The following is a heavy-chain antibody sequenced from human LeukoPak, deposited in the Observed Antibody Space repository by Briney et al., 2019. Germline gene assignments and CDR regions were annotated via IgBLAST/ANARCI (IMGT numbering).Heavy chain of an antibody. CDR1: GGSISSSSYY. V-gene: IGHV4-39*07. CDR3: ASETYYYGSGSRYNGV. CDR2: INHRGST. J-gene: IGHJ6*04. D-gene: IGHD3-10*01. Sequence: SETLSLTCTVSGGSISSSSYYWSWIRQSPGKGLEGMGEINHRGSTNYNPSLKSRVTISVDTSKNQFSLKVSSVTAADTAVYYCASETYYYGSGSRYNGVWGKGTTVTVPS.